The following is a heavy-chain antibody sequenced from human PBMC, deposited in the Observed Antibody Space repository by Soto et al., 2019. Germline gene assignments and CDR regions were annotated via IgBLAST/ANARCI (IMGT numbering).Heavy chain of an antibody. CDR1: GYTFSTYG. J-gene: IGHJ5*02. V-gene: IGHV1-18*01. CDR2: IGADNGDT. Sequence: QVQLVQSGAEVKKPGASVKVSCKASGYTFSTYGFSWVRQAPGQGLEWMGWIGADNGDTNYAQNLQGXXTMTTDTSTTTSYMELRSLTSDDTAVYFCARDWKGAEGFDPWGQGTLVTVSS. CDR3: ARDWKGAEGFDP. D-gene: IGHD1-1*01.